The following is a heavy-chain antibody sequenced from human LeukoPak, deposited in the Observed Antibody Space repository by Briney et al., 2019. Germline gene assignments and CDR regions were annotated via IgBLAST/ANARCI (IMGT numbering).Heavy chain of an antibody. J-gene: IGHJ4*02. Sequence: GGSLRLSCTTSGFTFGDYAMSWFRQAPGKGLEWVGFIRSKDYGGTIEYAASVKGRFTISRDDAKNTLYLQMNSLKTEDTAVYYCTSDPWLTPTYSDFFDYWGQGTLVTVSS. CDR1: GFTFGDYA. CDR2: IRSKDYGGTI. D-gene: IGHD2-21*01. CDR3: TSDPWLTPTYSDFFDY. V-gene: IGHV3-49*03.